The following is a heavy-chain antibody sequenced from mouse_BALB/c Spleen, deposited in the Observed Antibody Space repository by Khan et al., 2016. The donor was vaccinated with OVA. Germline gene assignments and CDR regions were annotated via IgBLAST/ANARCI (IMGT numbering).Heavy chain of an antibody. D-gene: IGHD1-1*02. V-gene: IGHV5-6-5*01. CDR2: ISSGGNT. J-gene: IGHJ3*01. Sequence: EVHLVESGGGLVKPGGSLKVSCAASGFTFRNYAMSWVRQTPEKRLEWVASISSGGNTYYPDNVKGRFTISRDNARNILYLQMRSLRYEATDMYYCARDYWFVYWGQGTLVTVSA. CDR3: ARDYWFVY. CDR1: GFTFRNYA.